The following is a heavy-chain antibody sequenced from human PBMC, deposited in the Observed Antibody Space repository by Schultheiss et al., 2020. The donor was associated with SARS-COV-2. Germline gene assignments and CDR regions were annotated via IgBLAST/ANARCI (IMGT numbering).Heavy chain of an antibody. J-gene: IGHJ1*01. V-gene: IGHV4-31*02. CDR1: GFTFSDYY. D-gene: IGHD3-10*01. CDR2: IYYSGST. CDR3: ARLEVGGRISVSFQH. Sequence: LRLSCAASGFTFSDYYMSWIRQHPGKGLEWIGYIYYSGSTYYNPSLKSRVTISVDTSKNQFSLKLSSVTAADTAVYYCARLEVGGRISVSFQHWGQGTLVTVSS.